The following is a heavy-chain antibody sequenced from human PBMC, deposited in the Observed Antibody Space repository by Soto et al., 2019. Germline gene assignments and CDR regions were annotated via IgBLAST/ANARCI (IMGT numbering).Heavy chain of an antibody. Sequence: QVQLQESGPGLVKPSQTLSLTCTVSGGSISSGGYYWSWIRQHPGKGLEWIGYIYYSGSTYYNPPLKSRVTISVDTSKNQFSLKLSSVTAADTAVYYCARADCSGGSCYNFDYWGQGTLVTVSS. V-gene: IGHV4-31*03. CDR3: ARADCSGGSCYNFDY. CDR1: GGSISSGGYY. CDR2: IYYSGST. J-gene: IGHJ4*02. D-gene: IGHD2-15*01.